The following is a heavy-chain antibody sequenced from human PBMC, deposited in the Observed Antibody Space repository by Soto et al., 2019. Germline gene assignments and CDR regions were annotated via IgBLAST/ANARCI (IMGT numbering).Heavy chain of an antibody. V-gene: IGHV4-39*01. CDR1: GGSISSSSYY. J-gene: IGHJ5*02. CDR3: ARRYRYYYDSSGYQNWFDP. D-gene: IGHD3-22*01. Sequence: QLQLQESGPGLVKPSETLSLTCTVSGGSISSSSYYWGWIRQPPGKGLEWIGSIYYSGSTYYNPSLKSRVTISVDTSKNQSSRKLSSVTAADTAVYYCARRYRYYYDSSGYQNWFDPWGQGTLVTVSS. CDR2: IYYSGST.